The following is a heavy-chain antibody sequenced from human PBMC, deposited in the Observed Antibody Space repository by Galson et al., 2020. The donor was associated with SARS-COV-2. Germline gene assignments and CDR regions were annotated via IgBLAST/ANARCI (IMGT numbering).Heavy chain of an antibody. J-gene: IGHJ4*02. D-gene: IGHD2-15*01. CDR2: IYHSGST. CDR1: GGSISSRNW. V-gene: IGHV4-4*02. CDR3: ARAGGGSGGGFDY. Sequence: ASETLSLTCAVSGGSISSRNWWSWVHQPPGKGLEWSGEIYHSGSTDYNPSLKSRVTISVDKSKNQFSLKLSFVTAADTAVYYCARAGGGSGGGFDYWGQGTLVTVSS.